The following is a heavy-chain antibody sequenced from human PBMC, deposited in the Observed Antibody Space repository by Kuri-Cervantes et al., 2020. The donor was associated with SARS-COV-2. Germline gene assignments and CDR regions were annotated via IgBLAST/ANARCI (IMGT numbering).Heavy chain of an antibody. CDR2: INPSGGST. J-gene: IGHJ5*02. Sequence: ASVKVSCKASGGTFSSYAISWVRQAPGQGLEWMGIINPSGGSTSYAQEFQGRVTMTRDTSTSTVYMELSSLRSEDTAVYYCAREGGATLNWFDPWGHGTLVTVSS. V-gene: IGHV1-46*01. D-gene: IGHD1-26*01. CDR1: GGTFSSYA. CDR3: AREGGATLNWFDP.